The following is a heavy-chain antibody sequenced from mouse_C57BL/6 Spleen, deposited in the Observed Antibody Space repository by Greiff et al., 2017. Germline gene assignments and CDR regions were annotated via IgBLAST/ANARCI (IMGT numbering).Heavy chain of an antibody. D-gene: IGHD4-1*01. V-gene: IGHV3-6*01. CDR1: GYSITSGYY. Sequence: EVKLVESGPGLVKPSQSLSLTCSVTGYSITSGYYWNWIRQFPGNKLEWMGYISYDGSNNYNPSLKNRISITRDTSKNQFFLKLNSVTTEDTATYYCARGELGQSYWYFDVWGTGTTVTVSS. CDR2: ISYDGSN. CDR3: ARGELGQSYWYFDV. J-gene: IGHJ1*03.